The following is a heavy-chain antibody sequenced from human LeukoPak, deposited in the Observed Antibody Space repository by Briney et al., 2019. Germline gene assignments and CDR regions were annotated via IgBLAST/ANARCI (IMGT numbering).Heavy chain of an antibody. CDR2: ISDSSGNT. D-gene: IGHD3-22*01. CDR1: GFIFSNYG. Sequence: GGSLRLSCGASGFIFSNYGMSWIRQAPGKGLEWVSAISDSSGNTYYADSVKGRFTISRDNSKNTLYLQMNNLRAEDTALYYCAKDFDSYYDSTGYGASFSYWGQGTLVTVSS. V-gene: IGHV3-23*01. CDR3: AKDFDSYYDSTGYGASFSY. J-gene: IGHJ4*02.